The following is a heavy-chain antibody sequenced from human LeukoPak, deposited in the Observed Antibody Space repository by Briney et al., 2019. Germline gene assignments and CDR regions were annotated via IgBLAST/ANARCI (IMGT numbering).Heavy chain of an antibody. J-gene: IGHJ3*02. V-gene: IGHV4-39*02. CDR1: GGSISSSSYY. CDR3: ARVITVTSSAFDI. Sequence: SETLSLTCTVSGGSISSSSYYWGWIRQPPGKGLEWIGSIYYSGSTYYNQSPKSRVTISVDTSKNHFSLKLSSVTAADTAVYYCARVITVTSSAFDIWGQGTMVTVSS. CDR2: IYYSGST. D-gene: IGHD4-17*01.